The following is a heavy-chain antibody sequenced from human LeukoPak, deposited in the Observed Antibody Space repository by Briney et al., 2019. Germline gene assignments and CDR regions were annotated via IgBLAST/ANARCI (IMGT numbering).Heavy chain of an antibody. CDR2: ISWNSGSE. V-gene: IGHV3-9*01. D-gene: IGHD1-1*01. CDR3: AKDGRPDTYGIFDL. Sequence: GGSLRLSCAASGFSFDDYAMHWLRQAPGKGLQWVSGISWNSGSEGYADSVKGRFTISRDNAKNSLYLQMNSLRAEDTAVYYCAKDGRPDTYGIFDLWGHGTLVTVSS. CDR1: GFSFDDYA. J-gene: IGHJ4*01.